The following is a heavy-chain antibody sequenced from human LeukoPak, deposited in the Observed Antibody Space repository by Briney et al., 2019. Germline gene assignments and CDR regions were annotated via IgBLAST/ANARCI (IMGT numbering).Heavy chain of an antibody. Sequence: GGSLRLSCAASGFTFSSYGMHWVRQAPGKGLEWVAFIRYDGSNKYYADSVKGRFTISRDNSKNTLYLQMNSLRAEDTAVYYCAKDLGYGYCSSTSCSFGAFDIWDQGTMVTVSS. CDR3: AKDLGYGYCSSTSCSFGAFDI. D-gene: IGHD2-2*03. CDR2: IRYDGSNK. J-gene: IGHJ3*02. CDR1: GFTFSSYG. V-gene: IGHV3-30*02.